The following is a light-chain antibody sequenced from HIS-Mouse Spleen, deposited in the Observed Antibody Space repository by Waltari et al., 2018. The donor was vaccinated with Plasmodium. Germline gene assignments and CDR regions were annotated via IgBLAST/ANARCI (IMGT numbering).Light chain of an antibody. CDR2: WAS. CDR3: QQYYSTPPYT. J-gene: IGKJ2*01. V-gene: IGKV4-1*01. Sequence: DIVMTQSPDSLAVSLGERATINCKSSQSVLYSSNNKNYLAWYHTKPGQPPKLLIYWASTRESGVPDRFSGSGSGTDFTLTISSLQAEDVAVYYCQQYYSTPPYTFGQGTKLEIK. CDR1: QSVLYSSNNKNY.